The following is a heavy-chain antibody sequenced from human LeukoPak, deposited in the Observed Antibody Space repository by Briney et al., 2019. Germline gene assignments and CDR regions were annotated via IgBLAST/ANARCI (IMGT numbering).Heavy chain of an antibody. Sequence: PGGSLRLSCAASGFTFSSYSMNWVRQAPGKGLEWVSSISSSSSYIYYADSVKGRFTISRDNAKNSLYLQMNSLRAEDTAVYYCARDMAGDSSGHYGYWGQGTLVTVSS. V-gene: IGHV3-21*01. D-gene: IGHD3-22*01. J-gene: IGHJ4*02. CDR1: GFTFSSYS. CDR2: ISSSSSYI. CDR3: ARDMAGDSSGHYGY.